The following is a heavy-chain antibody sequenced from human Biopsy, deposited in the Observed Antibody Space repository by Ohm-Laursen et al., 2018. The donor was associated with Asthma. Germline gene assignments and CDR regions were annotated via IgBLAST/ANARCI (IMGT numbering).Heavy chain of an antibody. CDR1: GFTFSTYG. D-gene: IGHD1-7*01. J-gene: IGHJ1*01. CDR3: ARDSIGISGTIYWYDW. Sequence: SLRLSCTASGFTFSTYGMHWVRQAPGKGLEWVAVISYDGFNKDYGDSVKGRFTISRDNSKNTLYLQMNSLTPDDTAVYFCARDSIGISGTIYWYDWRGQGTPVTVPS. V-gene: IGHV3-30*03. CDR2: ISYDGFNK.